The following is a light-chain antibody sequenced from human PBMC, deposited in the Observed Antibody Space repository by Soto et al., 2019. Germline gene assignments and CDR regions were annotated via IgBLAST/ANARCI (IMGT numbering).Light chain of an antibody. CDR2: DAS. CDR1: QSVSSY. J-gene: IGKJ4*01. CDR3: QQRSNWPRGT. Sequence: EIVLTQSPSTLSLSPGERATLSCMASQSVSSYLAWYQQKPGQAPRLLIYDASNRATGIPARFSGSGSGTDFTLTISSLEPEDFAVYYCQQRSNWPRGTFGGGTKVEIK. V-gene: IGKV3-11*01.